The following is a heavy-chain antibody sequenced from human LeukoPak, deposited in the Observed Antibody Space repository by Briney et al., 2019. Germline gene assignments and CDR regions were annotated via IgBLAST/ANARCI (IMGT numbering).Heavy chain of an antibody. J-gene: IGHJ3*02. D-gene: IGHD6-19*01. Sequence: SPGGSLRLSCAASGFTFDDYDMSWVRQAPGKGLEGVSGINWNGGSTGYADSVKGRFTISRDNARNSLYLQMNSLRAEDTALYYCARIAMAGIGDGFDIWGQGTMVTVSS. CDR1: GFTFDDYD. CDR2: INWNGGST. CDR3: ARIAMAGIGDGFDI. V-gene: IGHV3-20*04.